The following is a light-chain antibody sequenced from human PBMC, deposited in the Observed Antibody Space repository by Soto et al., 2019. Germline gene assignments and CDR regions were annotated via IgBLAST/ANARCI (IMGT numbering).Light chain of an antibody. V-gene: IGLV1-44*01. CDR2: SNN. CDR1: SSNIGSHT. Sequence: QSVLTQPPSASGTPGQRVTTSCSGSSSNIGSHTVNWYQQLPGMAPKLLIHSNNQRPSGVPDRFSGSKSGTSASLAISGLQSEDEADYYCAAWDGSLNGVVFGGGTKLTVL. J-gene: IGLJ2*01. CDR3: AAWDGSLNGVV.